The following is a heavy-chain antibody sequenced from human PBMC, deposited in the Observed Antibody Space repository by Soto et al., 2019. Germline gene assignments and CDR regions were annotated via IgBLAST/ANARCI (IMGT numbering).Heavy chain of an antibody. Sequence: QVQLQESGPGLVKPSETLSLTCAVSGGSISSSNWWSWVRQPPGKGLEWLGEIYHSGSTNYNPSLTSRVTISVDKSKNQSSLKLSSVTAADTAVYYCARERYSSGGGGMDVWGQGTTVTVSS. V-gene: IGHV4-4*02. CDR1: GGSISSSNW. CDR2: IYHSGST. D-gene: IGHD6-19*01. J-gene: IGHJ6*02. CDR3: ARERYSSGGGGMDV.